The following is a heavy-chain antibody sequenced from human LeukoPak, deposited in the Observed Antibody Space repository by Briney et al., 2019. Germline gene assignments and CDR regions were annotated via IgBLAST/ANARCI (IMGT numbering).Heavy chain of an antibody. Sequence: PSETLSLTCTVSGGSISSYYWSWIRQPPGKGLEWIGYIYYSGSTNYNPSLKSRVTISVDTSKNQFSLKLSSVTAADTAVYYCARGPQYSSSLYFDYWGQGTLVTVSS. D-gene: IGHD6-6*01. CDR2: IYYSGST. CDR1: GGSISSYY. V-gene: IGHV4-59*01. J-gene: IGHJ4*02. CDR3: ARGPQYSSSLYFDY.